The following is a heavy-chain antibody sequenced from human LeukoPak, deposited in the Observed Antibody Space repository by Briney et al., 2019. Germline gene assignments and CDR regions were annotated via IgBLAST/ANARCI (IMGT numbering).Heavy chain of an antibody. CDR2: ISPYNGDT. Sequence: ASVKVSCKASGYTFTDDGISWVRQGPGQGLEWVGWISPYNGDTKYADKVLGRVTMSADISTTTAYMELRSLRSDDTAVYYCARIQVNWFGEVTSLSPPNYGMDVWGQGTTVIVSS. J-gene: IGHJ6*02. CDR1: GYTFTDDG. CDR3: ARIQVNWFGEVTSLSPPNYGMDV. V-gene: IGHV1-18*01. D-gene: IGHD3-10*01.